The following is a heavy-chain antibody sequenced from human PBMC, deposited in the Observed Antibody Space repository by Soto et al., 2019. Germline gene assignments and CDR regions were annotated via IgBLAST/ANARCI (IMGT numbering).Heavy chain of an antibody. J-gene: IGHJ3*01. Sequence: EVKLLESGGGLGHPGGSLRLSCEVSEFTFSSYAMSWVRQAPGKGLEWVSTISGSGVSTYYGDSVKGRFTISRDNSKNTLYLQMNSLRVEDTAMYYCAKDRGVVVVVTTGGAFDLWGQGTMVTVSS. CDR1: EFTFSSYA. CDR2: ISGSGVST. D-gene: IGHD3-22*01. CDR3: AKDRGVVVVVTTGGAFDL. V-gene: IGHV3-23*01.